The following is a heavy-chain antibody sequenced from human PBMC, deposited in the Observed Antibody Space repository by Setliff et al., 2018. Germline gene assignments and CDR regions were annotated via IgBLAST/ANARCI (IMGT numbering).Heavy chain of an antibody. Sequence: GASVKVSCKASGYTFTGYYMHWIRQAPGQGLEWVGWINPNSGVTNYAQKFQGRVTMTRDTSISTAYMELSSLRSEDTAVYYCARENGYYFDYWGQGTLVTVSS. CDR3: ARENGYYFDY. D-gene: IGHD2-2*03. J-gene: IGHJ4*02. CDR2: INPNSGVT. V-gene: IGHV1-2*02. CDR1: GYTFTGYY.